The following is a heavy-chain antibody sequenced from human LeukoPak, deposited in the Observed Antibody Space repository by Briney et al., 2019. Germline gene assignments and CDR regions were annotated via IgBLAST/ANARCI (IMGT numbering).Heavy chain of an antibody. CDR3: ARDHLPADIVVVVAATDY. V-gene: IGHV3-30-3*01. Sequence: GGSLRLSCAASGFTFSSYAMHWVRQAPGKGLEWVAVISYDGSNKYYADSVKGRFTISRDNSKNTLYLQMNSLRAEDTAVYYYARDHLPADIVVVVAATDYWGQGTLVTVSS. J-gene: IGHJ4*02. CDR2: ISYDGSNK. CDR1: GFTFSSYA. D-gene: IGHD2-15*01.